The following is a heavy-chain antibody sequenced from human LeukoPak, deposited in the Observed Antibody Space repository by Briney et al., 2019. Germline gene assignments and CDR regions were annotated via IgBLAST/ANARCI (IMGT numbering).Heavy chain of an antibody. CDR3: ARDAHSPTAATFDY. Sequence: GGSLRLSCAASGFTFSSYWMSWVRQAPGKGLEWVANIKQDGSEKYYVDSVKGRFTISRDNAKNSLYLQMSSLRAEDTAVYYCARDAHSPTAATFDYWGQGTLVTVSS. J-gene: IGHJ4*02. V-gene: IGHV3-7*01. CDR1: GFTFSSYW. CDR2: IKQDGSEK. D-gene: IGHD6-13*01.